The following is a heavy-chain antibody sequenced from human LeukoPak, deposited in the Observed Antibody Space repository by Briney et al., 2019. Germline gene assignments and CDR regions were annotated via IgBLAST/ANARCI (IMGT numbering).Heavy chain of an antibody. D-gene: IGHD4-11*01. CDR1: GFTFSSYA. CDR3: ARDGYSNFYYYYMDV. J-gene: IGHJ6*03. CDR2: ISYDGSNK. Sequence: QPGRSLRLSCAASGFTFSSYAMHWVRQAPGKGLEWVAVISYDGSNKYYADSVKGRFTISRDNSKSTLYLQMNSLRAEDTAVYYCARDGYSNFYYYYMDVWGKGTTVTVSS. V-gene: IGHV3-30*01.